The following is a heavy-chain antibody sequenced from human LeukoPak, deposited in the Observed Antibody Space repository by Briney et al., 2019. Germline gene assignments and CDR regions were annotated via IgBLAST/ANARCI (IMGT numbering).Heavy chain of an antibody. CDR3: ARVKDGYNQFDY. V-gene: IGHV4-59*01. J-gene: IGHJ4*02. CDR2: IYYSGST. Sequence: PSETLSLTCTVAGGSISSYYWSWIRQPPGKGLEWIGYIYYSGSTNYNPSLKSRVTISVDTSKNQFSLKLSSVTAADTAVYYCARVKDGYNQFDYWGQGTLVTVSS. D-gene: IGHD5-24*01. CDR1: GGSISSYY.